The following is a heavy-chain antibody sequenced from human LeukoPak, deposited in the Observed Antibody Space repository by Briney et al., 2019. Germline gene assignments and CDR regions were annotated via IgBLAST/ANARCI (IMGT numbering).Heavy chain of an antibody. CDR3: ARSLRTSSSPRNSAKLFFDY. J-gene: IGHJ4*02. CDR1: GYTFTGYY. V-gene: IGHV1-2*02. Sequence: ASVKVSCKASGYTFTGYYMHWVRQAPGQGLEWMGWINPNSGGTNYAQKFQGRVTMTRETSISTAYMELSRLRSDDTAVYYCARSLRTSSSPRNSAKLFFDYWGQGTLVTVSS. D-gene: IGHD6-6*01. CDR2: INPNSGGT.